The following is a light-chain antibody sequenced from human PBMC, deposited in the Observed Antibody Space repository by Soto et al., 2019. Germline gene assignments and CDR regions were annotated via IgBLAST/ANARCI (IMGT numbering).Light chain of an antibody. Sequence: DIQLTQSPSFLSASVGDRVTITCRASQGISSYLAWYQQKPGKAPKLLIYDASTLQSGVPSRFSGSGSGTEFTLTISSPQPEDFATYYCQQLNSYPRTFGQGTKVDIK. J-gene: IGKJ1*01. CDR1: QGISSY. CDR2: DAS. CDR3: QQLNSYPRT. V-gene: IGKV1-9*01.